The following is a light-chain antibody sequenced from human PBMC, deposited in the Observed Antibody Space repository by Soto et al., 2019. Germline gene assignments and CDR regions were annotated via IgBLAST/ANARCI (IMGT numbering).Light chain of an antibody. J-gene: IGLJ1*01. CDR1: SSDVGGYNF. Sequence: QSALTQPPSTYGSPGQSVTISCTGTSSDVGGYNFVSWYQQYPGKAPRLMIYEVTKRPSGVPDRFSGSKSGNTASLTVSGLQAEDEADYYCSSYAGSNNVFGTGTKVTVL. CDR2: EVT. CDR3: SSYAGSNNV. V-gene: IGLV2-8*01.